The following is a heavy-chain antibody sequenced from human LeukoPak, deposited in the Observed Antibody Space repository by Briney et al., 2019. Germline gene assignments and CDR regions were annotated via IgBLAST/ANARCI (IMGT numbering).Heavy chain of an antibody. D-gene: IGHD3-10*01. Sequence: GGSLRLSCAASGFTFGSYAMHWVRQAPGKGLELVSAISSKGDITYYANSVKGRFIMSRDNSKNTLYLQMGSLRAEDMAVYYCARWGGGADYWGQGTLVTVSS. CDR3: ARWGGGADY. CDR1: GFTFGSYA. CDR2: ISSKGDIT. J-gene: IGHJ4*02. V-gene: IGHV3-64*01.